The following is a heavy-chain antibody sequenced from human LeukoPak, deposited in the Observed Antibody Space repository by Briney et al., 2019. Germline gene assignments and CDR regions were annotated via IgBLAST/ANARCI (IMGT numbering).Heavy chain of an antibody. V-gene: IGHV4-39*01. D-gene: IGHD1-26*01. J-gene: IGHJ4*02. CDR1: GGSISSSSYY. Sequence: NPSETLSLTCTVSGGSISSSSYYWGWIRQPPGKGLEWIGSIYYSGSTYYNPSLKSRVTISVDTSKNQFSLKLSSVTAADTAVYYCAGGGGSYEFYWGQGTLVTVSS. CDR3: AGGGGSYEFY. CDR2: IYYSGST.